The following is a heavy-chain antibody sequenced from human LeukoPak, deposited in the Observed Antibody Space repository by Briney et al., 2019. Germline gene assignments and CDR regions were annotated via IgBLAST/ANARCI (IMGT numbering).Heavy chain of an antibody. Sequence: PGGSLRLSCAASGFTFSSYTMSWVRQAPGKGLEWVSAISGSGGSTYYADSVKGRFTISRDNSKNTLYLQMNSLRAEDTAVYYCARTMVRGVIITGSAFDIGGQGTMSPSLQ. CDR2: ISGSGGST. V-gene: IGHV3-23*01. D-gene: IGHD3-10*01. CDR3: ARTMVRGVIITGSAFDI. J-gene: IGHJ3*02. CDR1: GFTFSSYT.